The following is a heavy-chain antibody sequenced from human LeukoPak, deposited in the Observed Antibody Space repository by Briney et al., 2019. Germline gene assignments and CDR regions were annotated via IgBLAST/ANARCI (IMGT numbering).Heavy chain of an antibody. CDR1: GFPFREYY. CDR2: ISSSGSNI. V-gene: IGHV3-11*01. J-gene: IGHJ6*03. CDR3: ARDFTDVRDYYYMDV. Sequence: NPGGSLRLSCAASGFPFREYYMRWIRQARGEGLEWVSYISSSGSNIDYADSAKGRFTISRDNAKNSLYLQSNSLRAEDTAVYYCARDFTDVRDYYYMDVWGKGTTVTISS.